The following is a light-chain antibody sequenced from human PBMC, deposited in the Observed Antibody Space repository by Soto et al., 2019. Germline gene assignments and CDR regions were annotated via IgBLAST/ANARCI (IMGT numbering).Light chain of an antibody. V-gene: IGKV1-5*03. Sequence: DIQMTQSPSTLSASVGDRVTITCRASQSISSWLAWYQQKPGKAPKLLIYKASSLQSGVPSRFSGSGSVTECTLPLSSLQPDDFATYYCQQRTFGQGTKVEIK. J-gene: IGKJ1*01. CDR1: QSISSW. CDR3: QQRT. CDR2: KAS.